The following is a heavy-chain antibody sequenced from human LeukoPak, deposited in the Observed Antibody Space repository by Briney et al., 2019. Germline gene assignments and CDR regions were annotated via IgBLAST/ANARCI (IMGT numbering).Heavy chain of an antibody. V-gene: IGHV3-30-3*01. CDR1: GFTFSSYA. CDR2: ISYDGSNK. CDR3: ARDGVLDYDILTGYQYYYYGMDV. J-gene: IGHJ6*02. Sequence: GGSLRLSCAASGFTFSSYAMHWVRQAPGKGLEWVAVISYDGSNKYYADSVKGRFTISRDNSKNTLYLQMNSLRAEDTAVYYCARDGVLDYDILTGYQYYYYGMDVWGQGTTVTVSS. D-gene: IGHD3-9*01.